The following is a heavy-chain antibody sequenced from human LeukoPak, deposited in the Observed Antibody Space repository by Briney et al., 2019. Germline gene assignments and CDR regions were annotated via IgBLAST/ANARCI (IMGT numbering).Heavy chain of an antibody. J-gene: IGHJ4*02. Sequence: SETLSLTCTVSGGSISSSNYYWGWIRQPPGKGREWIASIDYSGSIYYNPSLKSRVTISVDTSKNQFSLKLTSVTAADTDVYYRARQRGYCSGGSCYWMFDYWGQGTLVTVSS. V-gene: IGHV4-39*01. CDR2: IDYSGSI. CDR1: GGSISSSNYY. CDR3: ARQRGYCSGGSCYWMFDY. D-gene: IGHD2-15*01.